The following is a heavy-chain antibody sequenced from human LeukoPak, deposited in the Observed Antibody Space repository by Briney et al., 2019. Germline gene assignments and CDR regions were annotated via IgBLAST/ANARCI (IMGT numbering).Heavy chain of an antibody. CDR3: AKGSDYVWGSYRYRDYFDY. V-gene: IGHV3-9*01. CDR1: GFTFVDYA. J-gene: IGHJ4*02. Sequence: GGSLRLYCAASGFTFVDYAMHWVRQAPGKGLDWVSGISWNSGSIGYADFVKGRFTISRDNAKNSLYLQMNSLRAEDTALYYCAKGSDYVWGSYRYRDYFDYWGQGTLVTVSS. CDR2: ISWNSGSI. D-gene: IGHD3-16*02.